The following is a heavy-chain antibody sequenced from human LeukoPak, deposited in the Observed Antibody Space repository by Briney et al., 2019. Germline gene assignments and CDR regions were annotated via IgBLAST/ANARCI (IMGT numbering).Heavy chain of an antibody. J-gene: IGHJ1*01. V-gene: IGHV4-34*01. D-gene: IGHD3-16*02. CDR3: ARGPYDYVWGSYRAARYIQH. CDR2: INHSGST. CDR1: GGSFSGYY. Sequence: SETLSLTCAVYGGSFSGYYWSWIRQPPGKGLEWIGEINHSGSTNYNPSLKSRVTISVDTSKNQFSLKLSSVTAADTAVYYCARGPYDYVWGSYRAARYIQHWGQGTLVTVSS.